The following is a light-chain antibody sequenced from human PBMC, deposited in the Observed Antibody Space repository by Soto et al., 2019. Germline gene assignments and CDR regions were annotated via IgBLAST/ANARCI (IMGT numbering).Light chain of an antibody. V-gene: IGLV2-23*01. Sequence: QSALTQPVSVSGSPGQSITISCTGTNSDVGGYNLVSWYQQYPGRAPKLMIYEGSKRPSGVSNRFSGSKSGNTASLTISGLQAEDEGSYYCCSYAGGSTSLVFGGGTKLTVL. CDR3: CSYAGGSTSLV. CDR1: NSDVGGYNL. J-gene: IGLJ3*02. CDR2: EGS.